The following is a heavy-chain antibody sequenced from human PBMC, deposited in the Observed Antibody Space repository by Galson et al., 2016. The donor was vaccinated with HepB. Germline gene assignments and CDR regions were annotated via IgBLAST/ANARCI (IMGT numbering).Heavy chain of an antibody. D-gene: IGHD2-15*01. J-gene: IGHJ4*02. CDR1: QFTFSTYA. CDR3: ARDPLYCSGGSCIPYYVDY. V-gene: IGHV3-30-3*01. CDR2: ISYDGVKK. Sequence: SLRLSCAVSQFTFSTYAMNWVRQAPGKGLEWVAVISYDGVKKYYADSVKGRFTISRENSKNTLYLQMNSLRPEDTAVYFCARDPLYCSGGSCIPYYVDYWGQGTPVTVS.